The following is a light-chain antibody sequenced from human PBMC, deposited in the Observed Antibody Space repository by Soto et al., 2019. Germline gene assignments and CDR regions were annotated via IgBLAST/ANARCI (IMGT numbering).Light chain of an antibody. J-gene: IGKJ5*01. V-gene: IGKV3-20*01. CDR2: GTS. CDR1: QTVSSAY. Sequence: EIVLTQSPGTLSVSPGERATLSCRASQTVSSAYLGWYQQKPGQAPRLLIYGTSSRATGSPDRFSGSGSGTDVTLTISRLEPEDFAVYYCQQYDSFPLIAFGQGTRLEIK. CDR3: QQYDSFPLIA.